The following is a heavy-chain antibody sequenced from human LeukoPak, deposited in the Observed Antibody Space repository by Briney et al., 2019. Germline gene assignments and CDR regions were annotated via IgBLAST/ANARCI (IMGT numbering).Heavy chain of an antibody. CDR2: ISYDGSNK. Sequence: GRSLGLSCAASGFTFSSYGMHWVRQAPGKGLEWVAVISYDGSNKYYADSVKGRFTISRDNSKNTLYLQMNSLRAEDTAVYYCAKGDPYYGMDVWGKGTTVTVSS. V-gene: IGHV3-30*18. CDR3: AKGDPYYGMDV. CDR1: GFTFSSYG. J-gene: IGHJ6*04.